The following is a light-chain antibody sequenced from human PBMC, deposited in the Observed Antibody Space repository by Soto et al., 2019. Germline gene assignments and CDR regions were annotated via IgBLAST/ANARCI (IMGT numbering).Light chain of an antibody. CDR3: CSYTSSSTLENV. V-gene: IGLV2-14*01. Sequence: QSALTQPASVSGSPGQSITISCTGTSSDVGAYNHVSWYQHHPGKAPKLMIYEVNNRPSGVSNRFSGSKSGYTASLTISGLQAEDEADYYCCSYTSSSTLENVFGTGTKLTVL. CDR2: EVN. J-gene: IGLJ1*01. CDR1: SSDVGAYNH.